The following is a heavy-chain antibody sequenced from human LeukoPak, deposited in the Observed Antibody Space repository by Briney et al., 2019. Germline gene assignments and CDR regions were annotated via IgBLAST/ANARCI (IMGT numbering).Heavy chain of an antibody. CDR2: ISWNSGSI. J-gene: IGHJ1*01. D-gene: IGHD3-22*01. CDR1: GFTFDDYA. Sequence: GRSLRLSCAASGFTFDDYAMHWVRQAPGKGLEWVSGISWNSGSIGYADSVKGRFTISRDNAKNSLYLQMNSLRAEDTALYYCAKGGDYDSSGYYHFQHWGQGTLVTVSS. V-gene: IGHV3-9*01. CDR3: AKGGDYDSSGYYHFQH.